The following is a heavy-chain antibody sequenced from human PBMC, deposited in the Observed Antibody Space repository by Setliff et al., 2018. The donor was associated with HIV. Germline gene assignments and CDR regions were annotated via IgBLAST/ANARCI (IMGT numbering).Heavy chain of an antibody. Sequence: PSETLSLTCTVSGGSISNYYWSWIRQPAGKGLEWIGRIQTSGRTNNNPSLKSRVTMSVDTSKSQFSLKLRSVTAADTAVYFCARGFSSAFFHEFFDYWGQGTLVTVSS. V-gene: IGHV4-4*07. CDR1: GGSISNYY. D-gene: IGHD3-22*01. J-gene: IGHJ4*02. CDR2: IQTSGRT. CDR3: ARGFSSAFFHEFFDY.